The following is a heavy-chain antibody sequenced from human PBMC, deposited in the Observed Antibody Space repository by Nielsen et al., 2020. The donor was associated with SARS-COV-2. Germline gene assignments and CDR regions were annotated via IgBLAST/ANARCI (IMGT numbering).Heavy chain of an antibody. CDR1: GFTFDDYA. CDR2: ISWNSGSI. V-gene: IGHV3-9*01. Sequence: GGSLRLSCAASGFTFDDYAMHWVRQAPGKGLEWVSGISWNSGSIGYADSVKGRFTISRDNAKNSLYLQMNSLRAEDTTLYYCAKDQQPISYYFDYWGQGTLVTVSS. J-gene: IGHJ4*02. CDR3: AKDQQPISYYFDY. D-gene: IGHD6-13*01.